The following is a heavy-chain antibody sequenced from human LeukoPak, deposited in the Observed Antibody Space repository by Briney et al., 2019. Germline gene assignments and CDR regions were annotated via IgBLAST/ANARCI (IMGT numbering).Heavy chain of an antibody. V-gene: IGHV3-48*03. D-gene: IGHD5/OR15-5a*01. Sequence: QPGGSLRLSCAASGFIFSSYEMNWVRQAPGKGPEWVSYISTTGSTIYSAHSVKGRSTISRDNTKKSLYLQMNSLRAEATAVYYCASDRAPSVSTLDYVMDVWGQENTVSVSS. J-gene: IGHJ6*01. CDR1: GFIFSSYE. CDR2: ISTTGSTI. CDR3: ASDRAPSVSTLDYVMDV.